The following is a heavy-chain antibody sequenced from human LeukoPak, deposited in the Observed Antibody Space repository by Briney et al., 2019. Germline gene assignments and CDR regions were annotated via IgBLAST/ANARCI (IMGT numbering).Heavy chain of an antibody. D-gene: IGHD3-16*02. V-gene: IGHV4-4*07. CDR3: ARERDTYDYVWGSYRFNNWFDP. CDR1: GGSISSYY. J-gene: IGHJ5*02. CDR2: TYTSGST. Sequence: SETLSLTCTVSGGSISSYYWSWIRQPAGKGLEWIGRTYTSGSTNYNPSLKSRVTMSVDTSKNQFSLKLSSVTAADTAVYYCARERDTYDYVWGSYRFNNWFDPWGQGTLVTVSS.